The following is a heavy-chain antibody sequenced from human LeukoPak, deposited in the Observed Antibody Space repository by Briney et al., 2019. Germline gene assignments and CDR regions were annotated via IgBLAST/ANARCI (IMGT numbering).Heavy chain of an antibody. V-gene: IGHV3-23*01. CDR1: GFTFSSYA. J-gene: IGHJ5*02. CDR3: AKAYDFWSGYYPHTTS. D-gene: IGHD3-3*01. Sequence: GGSLRLSCAASGFTFSSYAMSWVRQAPGKGLEWVSAISGSGGSTYYADSVKGRFTISRDNSKNTLYLQMNSLRAEDTAVYYCAKAYDFWSGYYPHTTSWGQGTLVTVSS. CDR2: ISGSGGST.